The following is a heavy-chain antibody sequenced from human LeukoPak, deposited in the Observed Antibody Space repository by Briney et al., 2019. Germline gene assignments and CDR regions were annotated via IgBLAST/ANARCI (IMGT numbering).Heavy chain of an antibody. D-gene: IGHD6-13*01. CDR1: GFTFSTYS. CDR2: ISSSSSYR. J-gene: IGHJ4*02. V-gene: IGHV3-21*01. Sequence: GSLRLSCAASGFTFSTYSMNWVRQAPGKGLEWVSSISSSSSYRYYADSVKGRFTISRDNAKNSLYLQMNSLRAEDTAVYYCARAPMYSSSWYPYYFDYWGQGTLVTVSS. CDR3: ARAPMYSSSWYPYYFDY.